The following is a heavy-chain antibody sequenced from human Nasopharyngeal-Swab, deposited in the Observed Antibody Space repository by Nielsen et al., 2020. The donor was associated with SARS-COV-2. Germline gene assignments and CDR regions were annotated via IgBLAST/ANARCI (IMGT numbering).Heavy chain of an antibody. V-gene: IGHV4-39*01. D-gene: IGHD6-13*01. CDR3: ARMSIAAAGTGSY. CDR2: IYYSGST. CDR1: GGSLSSYY. J-gene: IGHJ4*02. Sequence: SETLSLTCTVSGGSLSSYYWGWIRQPPGKGLEWIGSIYYSGSTYYNPSLKSRVTISVDTSKNQFSLKLSSVTAADTAVYYCARMSIAAAGTGSYWGQGTLVTVSS.